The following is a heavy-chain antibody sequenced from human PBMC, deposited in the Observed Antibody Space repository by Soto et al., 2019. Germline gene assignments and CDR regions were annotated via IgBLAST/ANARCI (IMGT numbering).Heavy chain of an antibody. J-gene: IGHJ6*02. Sequence: QVQLQESGPGLVKPSQTLSLTCTVSGGSISSGDYYWSWIRQPPGKGLEWIGYIYYSGSTYYNPSLKSRVTISVDTSKNQFSLKLSSVTAADTAVYYCARLNSFDWFYYYGMDVWGQGTTVTVSS. CDR2: IYYSGST. D-gene: IGHD3-9*01. CDR3: ARLNSFDWFYYYGMDV. V-gene: IGHV4-30-4*01. CDR1: GGSISSGDYY.